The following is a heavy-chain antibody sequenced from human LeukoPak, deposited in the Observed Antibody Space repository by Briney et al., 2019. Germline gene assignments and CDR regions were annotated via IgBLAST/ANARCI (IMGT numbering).Heavy chain of an antibody. CDR3: ALIPGSGY. J-gene: IGHJ4*02. Sequence: GGSLRLSCAASGFTVSSNYMTWVRQAPGKGLEWVSVIYGGGSTYYADSVNGRFTISGDSSKNTLFLLTNSLRGDDTAVYYCALIPGSGYWGQGTLVTVSS. CDR1: GFTVSSNY. D-gene: IGHD2-15*01. V-gene: IGHV3-66*01. CDR2: IYGGGST.